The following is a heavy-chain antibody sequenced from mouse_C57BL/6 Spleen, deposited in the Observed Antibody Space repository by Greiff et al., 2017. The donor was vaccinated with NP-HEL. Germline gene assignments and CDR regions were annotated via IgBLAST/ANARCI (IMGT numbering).Heavy chain of an antibody. J-gene: IGHJ1*03. CDR1: GYTFTDYN. Sequence: EVQLQQSGPELVKPGASVKMSCKASGYTFTDYNMHWVKQSHGKSLEWIGYINPNNGGTSYNQKFKGKATVTVNKSSSTAYMVLRSLTSEDSAVYYCERRANYYGSSDWYFDDWGKGTTVTVSS. D-gene: IGHD1-1*01. CDR3: ERRANYYGSSDWYFDD. V-gene: IGHV1-22*01. CDR2: INPNNGGT.